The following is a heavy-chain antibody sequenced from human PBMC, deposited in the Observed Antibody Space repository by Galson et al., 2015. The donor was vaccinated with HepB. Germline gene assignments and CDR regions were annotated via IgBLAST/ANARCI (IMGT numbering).Heavy chain of an antibody. J-gene: IGHJ3*02. CDR1: GFTFSGYW. CDR3: VRGGGTFDM. V-gene: IGHV3-7*03. CDR2: IKVDGNEK. Sequence: SLRLSCAASGFTFSGYWMSWVRQAPGKGLEWVTNIKVDGNEKYYVDSVQGRLTISRDNAKNSLYLQMNSLRAEDTAVYFCVRGGGTFDMWGQGTMVTVSS.